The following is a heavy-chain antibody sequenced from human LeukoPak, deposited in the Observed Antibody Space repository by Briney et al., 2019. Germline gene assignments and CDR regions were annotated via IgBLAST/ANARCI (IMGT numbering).Heavy chain of an antibody. CDR1: GGSISSYY. V-gene: IGHV4-59*01. CDR2: IYYSEST. D-gene: IGHD2-15*01. CDR3: ARDRRCSGGSCFDY. J-gene: IGHJ4*02. Sequence: SETLSLTCTVSGGSISSYYWSWIRQPPGKGLEWIGYIYYSESTNYNPSLKSRVTISVDTSKNQFSPNLSSVTAADTAVYYCARDRRCSGGSCFDYWGQGTLVTVSS.